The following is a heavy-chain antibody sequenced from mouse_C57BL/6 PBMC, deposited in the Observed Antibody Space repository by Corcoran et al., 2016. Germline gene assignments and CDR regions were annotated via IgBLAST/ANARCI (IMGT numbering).Heavy chain of an antibody. CDR1: GYTFTDYY. CDR2: INPNNGGT. V-gene: IGHV1-26*01. J-gene: IGHJ4*01. D-gene: IGHD2-1*01. CDR3: ARSHYGYYGGYYYAMDY. Sequence: EVQLQQSGPELVRPGASGKISCKASGYTFTDYYMNWVKQSHGQSLEWIGDINPNNGGTSYNQKFKGKATLTVDKSSSTAYMELRSLTSEDSADYYCARSHYGYYGGYYYAMDYWGQGTSVTVSS.